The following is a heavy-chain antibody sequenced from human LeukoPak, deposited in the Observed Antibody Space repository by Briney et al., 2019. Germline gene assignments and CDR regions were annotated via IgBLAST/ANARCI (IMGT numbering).Heavy chain of an antibody. CDR1: GFTFSSYS. Sequence: GWSLRLSCAASGFTFSSYSMNWVRQAQGKGLEWVSYISSGSGSSIYYADSVKGRFSISRDNAKNSLYLQMNSLRDEDTALYYCARVPYSTGAFDYWGQGTLVTVSS. V-gene: IGHV3-48*02. D-gene: IGHD6-19*01. J-gene: IGHJ4*02. CDR3: ARVPYSTGAFDY. CDR2: ISSGSGSSI.